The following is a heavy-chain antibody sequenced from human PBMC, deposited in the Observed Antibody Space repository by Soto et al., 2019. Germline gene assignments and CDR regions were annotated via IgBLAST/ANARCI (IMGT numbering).Heavy chain of an antibody. D-gene: IGHD1-26*01. CDR3: TTDLPWSYGALGY. J-gene: IGHJ4*02. CDR2: MKSKTDGGTT. Sequence: EVQLVESGGGLVDPGGSLTLSCTTSGFSFDNAWMTWVRQAPGKGLEWVGRMKSKTDGGTTDYASPVEGRFTISRDDSKNILYIHMNSLKIDDTAMYYCTTDLPWSYGALGYWGQGTLVIVSS. V-gene: IGHV3-15*01. CDR1: GFSFDNAW.